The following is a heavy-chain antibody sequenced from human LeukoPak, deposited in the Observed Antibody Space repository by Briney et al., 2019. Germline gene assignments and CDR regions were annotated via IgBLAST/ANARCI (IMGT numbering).Heavy chain of an antibody. J-gene: IGHJ6*03. V-gene: IGHV4-31*03. CDR3: ATVSGSYYYYYYMDV. D-gene: IGHD3-10*01. CDR1: GGSISSGGYY. CDR2: IYYSGST. Sequence: SETLSLTCTVSGGSISSGGYYWSWIRQHPGKGLEWIGYIYYSGSTYYNPSLKSRVTISVDTSKNQFSLKLSSVTAADTAVYYCATVSGSYYYYYYMDVWGKGTTVTVSS.